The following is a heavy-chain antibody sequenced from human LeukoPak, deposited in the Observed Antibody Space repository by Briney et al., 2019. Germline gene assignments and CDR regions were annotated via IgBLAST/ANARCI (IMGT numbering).Heavy chain of an antibody. Sequence: SETLSLTCTVPGGSISSGGYYWSWIRQHPGKGLEWIGYIYYSGSTYSNPSLKSRVTISVDTSKNQFSLNLSSVTAADTAVYYCARYCSSTNCYKGGFDPWGQGTLVTVSS. CDR3: ARYCSSTNCYKGGFDP. D-gene: IGHD2-2*02. V-gene: IGHV4-31*03. CDR1: GGSISSGGYY. CDR2: IYYSGST. J-gene: IGHJ5*02.